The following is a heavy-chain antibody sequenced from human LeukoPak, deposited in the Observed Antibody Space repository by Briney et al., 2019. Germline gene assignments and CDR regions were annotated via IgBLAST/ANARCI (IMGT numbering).Heavy chain of an antibody. CDR3: ASQGFVEGSDY. V-gene: IGHV4-4*02. Sequence: MPSETLSLTCAVSGGSISSTKWWSWVRQPPGKGLEWIGEIYHSGSTNYNPSLKSRVTISVDKSKNQFSLRLSSVTAADTAVYYCASQGFVEGSDYWGQGTLVTVSS. CDR2: IYHSGST. D-gene: IGHD2-15*01. CDR1: GGSISSTKW. J-gene: IGHJ4*02.